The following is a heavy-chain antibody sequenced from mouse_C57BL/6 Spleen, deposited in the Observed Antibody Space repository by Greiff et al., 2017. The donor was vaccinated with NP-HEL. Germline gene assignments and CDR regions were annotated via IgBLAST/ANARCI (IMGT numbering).Heavy chain of an antibody. Sequence: EVKLVESGGGLVQPGGSLSLSCAASGFTFTDYYMSWVRQPPGKALEWLGFIRNKANGYTTGYSASVKGRFTISRDNSQSILYLQMNALRAEDSATYYVASRNWEEWYFDVWGTGTTCTVSS. V-gene: IGHV7-3*01. CDR1: GFTFTDYY. D-gene: IGHD4-1*02. CDR3: ASRNWEEWYFDV. CDR2: IRNKANGYTT. J-gene: IGHJ1*03.